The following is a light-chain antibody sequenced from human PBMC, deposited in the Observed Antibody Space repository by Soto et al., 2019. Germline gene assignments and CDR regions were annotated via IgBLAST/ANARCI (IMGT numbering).Light chain of an antibody. CDR3: WSYAVGRTYV. V-gene: IGLV2-23*02. Sequence: QSALTQPASVSGSPGQSITISCTGSSSDVGNYNLVSWYQQHPGKAPKLMIYEVSKWPSGVSNRFSGSKSGNTAYLTISGLQAEDEADYYCWSYAVGRTYVFGTGTQLTVL. J-gene: IGLJ1*01. CDR1: SSDVGNYNL. CDR2: EVS.